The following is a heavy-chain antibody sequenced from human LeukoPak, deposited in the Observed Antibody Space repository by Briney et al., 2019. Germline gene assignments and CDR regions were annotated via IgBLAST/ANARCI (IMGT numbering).Heavy chain of an antibody. Sequence: SSETLSLTCTVSGGAIRSSAYFRGWIRQPPGKGLAWIGIIYHSGSTYYNPSLKSRVTISVDTSKNQFSLKLISVNAADTAVDCCAREDTAMGHRLIDFWGQGTLVNVSS. CDR1: GGAIRSSAYF. D-gene: IGHD5-18*01. V-gene: IGHV4-39*07. CDR2: IYHSGST. CDR3: AREDTAMGHRLIDF. J-gene: IGHJ4*02.